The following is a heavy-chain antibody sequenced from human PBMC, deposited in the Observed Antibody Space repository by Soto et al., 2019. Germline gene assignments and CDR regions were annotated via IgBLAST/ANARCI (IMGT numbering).Heavy chain of an antibody. D-gene: IGHD3-9*01. V-gene: IGHV1-69*13. CDR2: IIPIFGTA. J-gene: IGHJ6*02. CDR3: ARTPEHYDIWTGYFPAYGMDV. CDR1: GGTFSSYA. Sequence: SVKVSCKASGGTFSSYAISWVRQAPGQGLEWMGGIIPIFGTANYAQKFQGRVTITADESTSTAYMELSSLRSEDTAVYYCARTPEHYDIWTGYFPAYGMDVWGQGTTVTVSS.